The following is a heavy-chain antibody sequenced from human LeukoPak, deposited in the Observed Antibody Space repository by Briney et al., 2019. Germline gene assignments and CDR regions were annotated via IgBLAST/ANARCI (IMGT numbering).Heavy chain of an antibody. J-gene: IGHJ6*02. V-gene: IGHV3-13*01. Sequence: GGSLRLSCAASGFTFNRYDIHWVRQTTGKRLEWVLTIGTAGDTYYLGSVKGRFTISRDNAKKSTYLQMNSLRAGDTALYYCARAEGRDGYNYYYYGMDVWGQGTKVIVS. CDR1: GFTFNRYD. CDR2: IGTAGDT. CDR3: ARAEGRDGYNYYYYGMDV. D-gene: IGHD5-24*01.